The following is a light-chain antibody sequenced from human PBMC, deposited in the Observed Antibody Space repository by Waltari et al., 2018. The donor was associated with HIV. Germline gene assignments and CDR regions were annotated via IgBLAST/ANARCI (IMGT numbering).Light chain of an antibody. V-gene: IGLV1-44*01. CDR1: SSNIGINS. Sequence: QSVLTQPPSASGPPGQRVPISCSGSSSNIGINSVNWYKQFPGTAPKLLIYTNNQRPSGVPKRFSASKSGTSASLAISRLQSEDEADYYCEAWDDSLNGVVFGGGTKLTVL. CDR2: TNN. CDR3: EAWDDSLNGVV. J-gene: IGLJ2*01.